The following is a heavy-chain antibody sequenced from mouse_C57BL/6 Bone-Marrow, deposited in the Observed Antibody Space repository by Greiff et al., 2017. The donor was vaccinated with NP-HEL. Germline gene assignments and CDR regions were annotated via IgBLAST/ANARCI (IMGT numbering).Heavy chain of an antibody. CDR1: GYTFTSYW. CDR3: ARGGLWLRRFDY. D-gene: IGHD2-2*01. CDR2: IYPGSGST. Sequence: QVQLQQPGAELVKPGASVKMSCKASGYTFTSYWITWVKQRPGQGLEWIGDIYPGSGSTNYNEKFKSKATLTVDTSSSTAYMQLSSLTSEDSAVYYCARGGLWLRRFDYWGQGTTLTVSS. J-gene: IGHJ2*01. V-gene: IGHV1-55*01.